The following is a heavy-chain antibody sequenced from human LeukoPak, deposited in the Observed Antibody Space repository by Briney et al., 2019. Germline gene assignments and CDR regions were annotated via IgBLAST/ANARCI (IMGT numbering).Heavy chain of an antibody. CDR1: GYTFTGYY. V-gene: IGHV1-2*04. Sequence: GASVKVSCKASGYTFTGYYMHWVRQAPGQGLEWMGWINPNSGGTNYAQKFQGWVTMTRDTSISTAYMELSRLRSDDTAVYYCARSSDSCSSTSCYASYYYYGMDVWGQGTTVTVSS. J-gene: IGHJ6*02. D-gene: IGHD2-2*01. CDR3: ARSSDSCSSTSCYASYYYYGMDV. CDR2: INPNSGGT.